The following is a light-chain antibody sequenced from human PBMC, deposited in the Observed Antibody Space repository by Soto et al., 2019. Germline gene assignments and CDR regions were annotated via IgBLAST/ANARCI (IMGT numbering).Light chain of an antibody. CDR3: SSYRRGSTYV. CDR2: DVT. V-gene: IGLV2-14*03. Sequence: QSVLTQPASVYGSPGQSITVSCPGTSSDVGGYNYVSWYQQHPGKAPRLMIYDVTNRPSGVSDRFSGSKSGNTASLTISGLQAEDEADYYCSSYRRGSTYVFGTGTKVTVL. J-gene: IGLJ1*01. CDR1: SSDVGGYNY.